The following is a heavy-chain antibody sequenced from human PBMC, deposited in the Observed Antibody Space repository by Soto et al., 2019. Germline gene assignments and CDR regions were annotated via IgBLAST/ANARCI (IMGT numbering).Heavy chain of an antibody. CDR2: VYYTGST. J-gene: IGHJ4*02. CDR3: ARGRTVRNYADDSSDYFYFFDY. D-gene: IGHD3-22*01. V-gene: IGHV4-59*01. Sequence: SETLSLTCTVSGDSISTFYWGWMRQAPGKELEWIGYVYYTGSTNYNPSLKSRVTISVDRSKNQFSLKLTSANAADTAVYYCARGRTVRNYADDSSDYFYFFDYWGQGTQVTVSS. CDR1: GDSISTFY.